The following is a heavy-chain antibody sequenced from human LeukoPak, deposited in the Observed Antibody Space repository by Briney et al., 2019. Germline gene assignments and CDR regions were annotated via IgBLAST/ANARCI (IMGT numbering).Heavy chain of an antibody. J-gene: IGHJ5*01. CDR1: GGSVSSGSYY. Sequence: SETLSLTCTVSGGSVSSGSYYWSWIRQPPGKGLEWIGYIYYSGSTNYNPSLKSRVTISVDTSKNQFSLKLSSVTAADTVVYYCARVGRDGYTRYWFDPWGQGTTVTVSS. D-gene: IGHD5-24*01. CDR2: IYYSGST. CDR3: ARVGRDGYTRYWFDP. V-gene: IGHV4-61*01.